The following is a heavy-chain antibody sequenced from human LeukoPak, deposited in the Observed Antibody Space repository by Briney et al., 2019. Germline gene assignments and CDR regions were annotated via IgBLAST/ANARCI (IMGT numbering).Heavy chain of an antibody. CDR3: ARDSILSIVGATSYYYGMDV. V-gene: IGHV4-31*03. CDR1: GGSISSGGYY. CDR2: IYYSGST. J-gene: IGHJ6*02. Sequence: PSQTLSLTCTVSGGSISSGGYYWSWIRQHPGKGLEWIGYIYYSGSTDYNPSLKSRVTISVDTSKNQFSLKLSSVTAADTAVYYCARDSILSIVGATSYYYGMDVWGQGTTVTVSS. D-gene: IGHD1-26*01.